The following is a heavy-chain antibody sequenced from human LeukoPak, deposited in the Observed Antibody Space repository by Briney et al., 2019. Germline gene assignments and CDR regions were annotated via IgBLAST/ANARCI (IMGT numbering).Heavy chain of an antibody. CDR3: AGPVATAMVLRGGYAFDI. CDR2: IYPGDSDT. CDR1: GYSFTNYW. Sequence: KRGESLKISCKGSGYSFTNYWIGWVRQMPGKGLEWMGIIYPGDSDTRYSPSFQGQVTISADKSISTAYLQWSSLKASDTAMYYCAGPVATAMVLRGGYAFDIWGQGTMVTVSS. D-gene: IGHD5-18*01. V-gene: IGHV5-51*01. J-gene: IGHJ3*02.